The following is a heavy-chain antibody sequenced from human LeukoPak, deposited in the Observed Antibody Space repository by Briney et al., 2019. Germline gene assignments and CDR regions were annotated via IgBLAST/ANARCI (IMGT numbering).Heavy chain of an antibody. CDR1: GGSISNTNW. V-gene: IGHV4-4*02. Sequence: PSETLSLTCGVSGGSISNTNWWTWFRQPPGKGLEWIGEVNLQGSTNYNPSLKSRVAISVDTSKNQFSLNLSSVTAADTAVYYCARCVGSSGWLDYWGQGTLVTVSS. D-gene: IGHD6-19*01. CDR2: VNLQGST. CDR3: ARCVGSSGWLDY. J-gene: IGHJ4*02.